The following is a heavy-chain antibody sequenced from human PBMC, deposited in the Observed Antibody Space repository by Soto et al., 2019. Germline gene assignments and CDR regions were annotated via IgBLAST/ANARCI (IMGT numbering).Heavy chain of an antibody. D-gene: IGHD2-21*01. Sequence: GGSLRLSCAASGFTFSDYYMSWIHQAPGKGLEWVSYISSSGSTIYYADSVKGRFTISRDNAKNSLYLQMNSLRAEDTAVYYCARVQIAPFYYYYYMDVWGKGTTVTVSS. CDR1: GFTFSDYY. J-gene: IGHJ6*03. CDR3: ARVQIAPFYYYYYMDV. CDR2: ISSSGSTI. V-gene: IGHV3-11*01.